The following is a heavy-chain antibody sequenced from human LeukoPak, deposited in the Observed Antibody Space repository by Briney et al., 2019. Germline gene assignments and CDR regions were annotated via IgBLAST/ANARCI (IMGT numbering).Heavy chain of an antibody. CDR3: AREFQRGWDY. V-gene: IGHV1-69-2*01. J-gene: IGHJ4*02. CDR2: VDPEDGET. Sequence: ASVKISCKVSGYTFTDYYMHWVQQAPGKGLEWMGLVDPEDGETIYAEKFQGRVTITADTSTDTAYMELSRLQSDDTAVYYCAREFQRGWDYWGQGTLVPVSS. CDR1: GYTFTDYY. D-gene: IGHD3-10*01.